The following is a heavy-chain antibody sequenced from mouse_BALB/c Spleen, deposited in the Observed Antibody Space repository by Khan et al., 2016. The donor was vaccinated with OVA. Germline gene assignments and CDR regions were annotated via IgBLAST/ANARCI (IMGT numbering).Heavy chain of an antibody. D-gene: IGHD1-1*01. V-gene: IGHV1-77*01. CDR2: IYPGSGRT. Sequence: QVQLQQPGPELMKPGASVKMSCKASGYIFIDYVISWVKQRTGQGLEWIGEIYPGSGRTYYNERFKGKAKLTADQSSNTAYMQLSSLTSEDAAVYFCARSYDGAWFAYWGQGTPVTVSA. CDR1: GYIFIDYV. J-gene: IGHJ3*01. CDR3: ARSYDGAWFAY.